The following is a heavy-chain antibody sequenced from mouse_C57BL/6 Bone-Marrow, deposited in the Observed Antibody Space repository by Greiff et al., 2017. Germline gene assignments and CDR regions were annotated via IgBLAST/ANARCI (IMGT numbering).Heavy chain of an antibody. V-gene: IGHV14-4*01. CDR3: TTPATYSFDY. D-gene: IGHD1-1*01. Sequence: VQLQQSGAELVRPGASVKLSCTASGFNIKDDYMHWVKQRPEQGLEWIGWIDPENGDTEYASKFQGKATITADTSSNTAYLQLSSLTSEDTAVYYCTTPATYSFDYWCQGTTLTVSS. CDR1: GFNIKDDY. J-gene: IGHJ2*01. CDR2: IDPENGDT.